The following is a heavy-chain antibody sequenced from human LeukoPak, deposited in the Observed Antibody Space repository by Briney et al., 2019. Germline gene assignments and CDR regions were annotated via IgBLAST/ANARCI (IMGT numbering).Heavy chain of an antibody. CDR3: ARVFGDIHFGYYYHYMDV. Sequence: PGGSLRLSCAASGFTFTTYTMNWVRQAPGKGLEWVSSISSSSSYIYYADSVKGRFTISRDNAKNSLYLQMNSLRAEDTAVYYCARVFGDIHFGYYYHYMDVWGKGTTVTVSS. CDR1: GFTFTTYT. V-gene: IGHV3-21*01. J-gene: IGHJ6*03. CDR2: ISSSSSYI. D-gene: IGHD3-10*01.